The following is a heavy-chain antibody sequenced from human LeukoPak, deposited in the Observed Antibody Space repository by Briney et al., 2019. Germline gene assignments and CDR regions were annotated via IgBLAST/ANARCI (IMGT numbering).Heavy chain of an antibody. CDR2: ISSSSSYI. CDR3: AREGGDYGDIPH. J-gene: IGHJ4*02. D-gene: IGHD4-17*01. Sequence: GGSLRLSCAASGFTFSSYAMSWVRQAPGKGLEWVSSISSSSSYIYYADSVKGRFTISRDNAKNSLYLQMNSLRAEDTAVYYCAREGGDYGDIPHWGQGTLVTVSS. CDR1: GFTFSSYA. V-gene: IGHV3-21*01.